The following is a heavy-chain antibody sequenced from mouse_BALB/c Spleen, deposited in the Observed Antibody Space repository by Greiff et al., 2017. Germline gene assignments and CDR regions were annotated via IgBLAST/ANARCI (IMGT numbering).Heavy chain of an antibody. D-gene: IGHD3-2*01. CDR3: ASLDSAGYVFAY. J-gene: IGHJ3*01. V-gene: IGHV2-9*02. CDR1: GFSLTSYG. Sequence: QVQLKQSGPGLVAPSQSLSITCTVSGFSLTSYGVHWVRQPPGKGLEWLGVIWAGGSTNYNSALMSRLSISKDNSKSQVFLKMNSLQTDDTAMYYCASLDSAGYVFAYWGQGTLVTVSA. CDR2: IWAGGST.